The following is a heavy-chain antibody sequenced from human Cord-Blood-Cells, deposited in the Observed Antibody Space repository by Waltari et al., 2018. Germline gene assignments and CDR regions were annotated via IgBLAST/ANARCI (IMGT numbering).Heavy chain of an antibody. V-gene: IGHV3-30-3*01. CDR2: ISYDGSNK. D-gene: IGHD7-27*01. CDR3: ARDGVSSMPNWGSSNFDY. J-gene: IGHJ4*02. Sequence: QVQLVESGGGVVQPGRSLRLSCAASGFTFSSYAMHWVRQAPGKGVEWVAVISYDGSNKYYADSVKGRFTISGDNSKNTLYLQMNSLRAEDTAVYYCARDGVSSMPNWGSSNFDYWGQGTLVTVSS. CDR1: GFTFSSYA.